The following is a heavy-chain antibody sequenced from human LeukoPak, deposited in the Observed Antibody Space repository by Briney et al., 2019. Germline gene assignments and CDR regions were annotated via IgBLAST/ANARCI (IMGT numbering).Heavy chain of an antibody. V-gene: IGHV3-30*03. Sequence: AGGSLRLSCAASGFTFSSYGMHWVRQAPGKGLEWVAVISYDGSNKYYADSVKGRFTISRDNSKNTLYLQMNSLRAEDTAVYYCATQEGYCSSTSCYTEYFDYWGQGTLVTVSS. J-gene: IGHJ4*02. CDR1: GFTFSSYG. CDR3: ATQEGYCSSTSCYTEYFDY. D-gene: IGHD2-2*02. CDR2: ISYDGSNK.